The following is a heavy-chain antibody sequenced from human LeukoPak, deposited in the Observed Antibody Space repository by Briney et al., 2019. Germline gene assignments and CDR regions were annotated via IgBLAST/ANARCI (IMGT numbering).Heavy chain of an antibody. D-gene: IGHD4-17*01. CDR3: AREFGYGDYVNLYGMDV. CDR2: INQDGSEE. Sequence: PGGSLRLSCAASGFTLRSYAMSWVRQAPGKGLEWVAHINQDGSEEHYMDSAKARFTISRDNAKNSLFLQMNSLRAEDTAVYYCAREFGYGDYVNLYGMDVWGQGTTVTVSS. CDR1: GFTLRSYA. J-gene: IGHJ6*02. V-gene: IGHV3-7*01.